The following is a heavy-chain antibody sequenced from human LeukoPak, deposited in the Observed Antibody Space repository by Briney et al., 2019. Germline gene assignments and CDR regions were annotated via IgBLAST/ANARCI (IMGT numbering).Heavy chain of an antibody. D-gene: IGHD3-22*01. CDR1: GGSISSHY. CDR3: ARGSGYYCDY. Sequence: KPSETLSFTCTVSGGSISSHYWSWLRQPPGKGLEWIGYIYYSGSTNYNPSLKSRVTISVDTSKNQFSLKLSSVTAADTAVYYCARGSGYYCDYWGQGTLVTVSS. J-gene: IGHJ4*02. V-gene: IGHV4-59*11. CDR2: IYYSGST.